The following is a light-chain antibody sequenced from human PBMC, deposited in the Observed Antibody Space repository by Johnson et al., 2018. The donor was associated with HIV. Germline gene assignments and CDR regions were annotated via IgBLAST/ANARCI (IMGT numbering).Light chain of an antibody. CDR1: SSNIGNNY. Sequence: QSVLTQPPSVSAAPGQKVTISCSGSSSNIGNNYVSWYQQLPGTAPKLLIYEDNKRPSGIPDRFSGSKSGTSATLGITGLQTGDEADYYCGTWDSSLGVYVFGTGNKGTVL. J-gene: IGLJ1*01. V-gene: IGLV1-51*02. CDR3: GTWDSSLGVYV. CDR2: EDN.